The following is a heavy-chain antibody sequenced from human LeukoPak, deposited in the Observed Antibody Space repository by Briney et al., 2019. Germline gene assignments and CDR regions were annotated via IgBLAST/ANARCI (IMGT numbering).Heavy chain of an antibody. CDR2: ISYDGSNK. V-gene: IGHV3-30*04. Sequence: GGSLRLSCAASGFTFSTYAMHWVRQAPGKGLEWVAVISYDGSNKYYADSVKGRFTISRDNAKNSLYLQMNSLRAEDTAVYYCARARGFGNSAFDYWGQGTLVTVSS. CDR1: GFTFSTYA. CDR3: ARARGFGNSAFDY. J-gene: IGHJ4*02. D-gene: IGHD4-23*01.